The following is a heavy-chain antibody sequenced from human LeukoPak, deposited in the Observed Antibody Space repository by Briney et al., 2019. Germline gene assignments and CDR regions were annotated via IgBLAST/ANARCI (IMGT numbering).Heavy chain of an antibody. CDR2: ISYDGSNK. J-gene: IGHJ4*02. Sequence: GGSLRLSCAASGFTFSNYAMHWVRQAPGKGLEWVAVISYDGSNKYYADSVKGRFTISRVNSKNTLYLQMNSLRAEDTAVYYCARDLYSYGHFDYWGQGTLVTVSS. V-gene: IGHV3-30-3*01. CDR1: GFTFSNYA. D-gene: IGHD5-18*01. CDR3: ARDLYSYGHFDY.